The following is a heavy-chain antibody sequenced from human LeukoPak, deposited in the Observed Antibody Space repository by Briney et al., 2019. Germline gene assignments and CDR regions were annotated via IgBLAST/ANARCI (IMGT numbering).Heavy chain of an antibody. V-gene: IGHV4-34*01. Sequence: KPSETLSLTCAVYGGSFSAYYWSWIRQPPGKGLEWIGEINHSGSTNYNPSLKSRVTISVDTSKNQFSLELSSVTAADTAVYYCARRYCSSGCYFDYWGQGTLVTVSS. J-gene: IGHJ4*02. CDR1: GGSFSAYY. CDR2: INHSGST. CDR3: ARRYCSSGCYFDY. D-gene: IGHD2-2*01.